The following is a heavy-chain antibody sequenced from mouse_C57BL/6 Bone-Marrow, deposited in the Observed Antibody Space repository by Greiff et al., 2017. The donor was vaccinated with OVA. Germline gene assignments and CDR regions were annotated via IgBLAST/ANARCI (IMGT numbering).Heavy chain of an antibody. CDR1: GYTFTSYW. CDR2: IDPSDGYT. J-gene: IGHJ3*01. D-gene: IGHD2-5*01. Sequence: VQLQQPGAELVKPGASVKLSCKASGYTFTSYWMQWVKQRPGQGLEWIGEIDPSDGYTNYNQKFKGKATLTVDTSSSTAYMQLSSLTSEDSAVYYCARHYSNSFAYWGQGTLVTVSA. V-gene: IGHV1-50*01. CDR3: ARHYSNSFAY.